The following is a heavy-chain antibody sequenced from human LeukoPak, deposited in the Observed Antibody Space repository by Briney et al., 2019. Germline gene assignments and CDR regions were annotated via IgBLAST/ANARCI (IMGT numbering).Heavy chain of an antibody. J-gene: IGHJ4*02. V-gene: IGHV1-69*05. CDR1: GGTFSSCA. D-gene: IGHD1-26*01. CDR3: STSLVGAFDY. CDR2: IIPIFGTA. Sequence: SVKVSCKASGGTFSSCAISWVRQAPGQGLEWMGGIIPIFGTANYAQKFQGRVTITTDESTSTAYMELSSLRSEDTAVYYCSTSLVGAFDYWGQGTLVTVSS.